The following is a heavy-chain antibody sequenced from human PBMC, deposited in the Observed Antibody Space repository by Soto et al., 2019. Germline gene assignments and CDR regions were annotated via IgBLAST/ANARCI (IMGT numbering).Heavy chain of an antibody. J-gene: IGHJ3*02. Sequence: PLETLSLTCTVSGGSISSYYWSWIRQPPGKGLEWIGYIYYSGSTNYNPSLKSRVTISVDTSKNQFSLKLSSVTAADTAVYYCARDRWGSNIVATNDAFDIWGQGSMATVSS. D-gene: IGHD5-12*01. CDR2: IYYSGST. CDR1: GGSISSYY. CDR3: ARDRWGSNIVATNDAFDI. V-gene: IGHV4-59*01.